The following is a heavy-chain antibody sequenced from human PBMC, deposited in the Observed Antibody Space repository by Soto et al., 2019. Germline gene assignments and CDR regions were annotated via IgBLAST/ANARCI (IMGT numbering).Heavy chain of an antibody. D-gene: IGHD3-9*01. J-gene: IGHJ4*02. CDR1: GFTFSSAG. V-gene: IGHV3-15*01. CDR3: TLARCDWLPHFGY. CDR2: IKIKTDGGTT. Sequence: EVQLVESGGGLVQPGGSLRLSCAASGFTFSSAGMSWVRQAPGKGLEWVGRIKIKTDGGTTDYAAPVKGSFTISRDESKNTLYLQMNSLKTDDTAVYYCTLARCDWLPHFGYWGQGTLVTVSS.